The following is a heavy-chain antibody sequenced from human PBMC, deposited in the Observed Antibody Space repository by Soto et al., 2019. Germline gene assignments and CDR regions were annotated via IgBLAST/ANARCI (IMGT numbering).Heavy chain of an antibody. Sequence: ASVKVSCKASGYTFTSYAMHWVRQAPGQRLEWMGWINAGNGNTKYSQKFQGRVTITRDTSASTAYMELSSLRSEDTAVYYCARGGLAAAAKGYFDYWGQGTLVTVYS. D-gene: IGHD6-13*01. V-gene: IGHV1-3*01. CDR1: GYTFTSYA. J-gene: IGHJ4*02. CDR2: INAGNGNT. CDR3: ARGGLAAAAKGYFDY.